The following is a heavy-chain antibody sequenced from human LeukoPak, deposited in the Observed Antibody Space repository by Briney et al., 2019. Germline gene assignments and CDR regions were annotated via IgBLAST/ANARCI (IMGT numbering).Heavy chain of an antibody. V-gene: IGHV4-34*01. D-gene: IGHD3-22*01. J-gene: IGHJ4*02. CDR3: ARGGRPTYYYDSSGYYWSY. Sequence: TSETLSLTCAVYGGSFSGYYWSSIRQPPGKGLEWIGEINHSGSTNYNPSLKSRVTISVYTSKNQFSLKLSSVTAADTAVYCCARGGRPTYYYDSSGYYWSYWGQGTLVTVSS. CDR1: GGSFSGYY. CDR2: INHSGST.